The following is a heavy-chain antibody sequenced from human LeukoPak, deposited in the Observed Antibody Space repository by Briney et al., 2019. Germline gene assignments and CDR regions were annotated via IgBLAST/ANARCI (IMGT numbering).Heavy chain of an antibody. D-gene: IGHD3-22*01. Sequence: GGSLRLSCAASGFTFSSYELNWVRQAPGKGLEWVSYISSSGSTIYYADSVKGRFIISRDNAKNSLYLQMNSLRAEDTAVYYCASNFDSSGYYSYYYMDVWGKGTTVTVSS. CDR1: GFTFSSYE. J-gene: IGHJ6*03. CDR3: ASNFDSSGYYSYYYMDV. CDR2: ISSSGSTI. V-gene: IGHV3-48*03.